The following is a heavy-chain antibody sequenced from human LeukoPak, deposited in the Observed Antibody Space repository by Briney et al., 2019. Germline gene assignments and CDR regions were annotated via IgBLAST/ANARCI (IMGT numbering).Heavy chain of an antibody. CDR2: ISGSGGGT. D-gene: IGHD6-13*01. J-gene: IGHJ4*02. CDR1: GGTFSDYY. CDR3: AKHSSTWHYFDY. V-gene: IGHV3-23*01. Sequence: GGSLRLSCAVSGGTFSDYYMSWIRQAPGKGLEWVSAISGSGGGTYFADSVKGRFTISRDNSKNTLFLQMDSLRADDTAVYYCAKHSSTWHYFDYWGQGTLVTVSS.